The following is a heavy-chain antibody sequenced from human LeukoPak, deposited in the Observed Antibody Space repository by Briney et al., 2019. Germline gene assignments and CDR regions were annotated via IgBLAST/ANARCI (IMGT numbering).Heavy chain of an antibody. V-gene: IGHV3-74*01. CDR2: INSVGINT. D-gene: IGHD3-22*01. Sequence: AGGSLRLSCAASGFTFSNNWMHWVRQAPGKGLVWVSRINSVGINTSYADSVKGRFTISRDNAKNTLNLQMNSLRAEDTAVYYCARDLGQYYDTSDNWFDPWGQGTLVTVSS. CDR3: ARDLGQYYDTSDNWFDP. CDR1: GFTFSNNW. J-gene: IGHJ5*02.